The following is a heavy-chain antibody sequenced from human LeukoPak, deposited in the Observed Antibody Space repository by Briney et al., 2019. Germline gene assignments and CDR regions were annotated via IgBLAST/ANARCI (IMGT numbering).Heavy chain of an antibody. J-gene: IGHJ6*03. Sequence: SETLSLTCAVSGYSISSGYYWGWIRQPPGKGLEWIGSIYHSGSTYYNPPLKSRVTISVDTSKNQFSLKLSSVTAADTAVYYCARHAVGAIVDYYYYYMDVWGKGTTVTVSS. CDR2: IYHSGST. V-gene: IGHV4-38-2*01. CDR3: ARHAVGAIVDYYYYYMDV. CDR1: GYSISSGYY. D-gene: IGHD1-26*01.